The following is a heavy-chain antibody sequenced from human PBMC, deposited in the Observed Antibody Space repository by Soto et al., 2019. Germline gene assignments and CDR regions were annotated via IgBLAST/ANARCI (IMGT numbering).Heavy chain of an antibody. CDR2: ISSSSSTI. CDR1: GFTISSYS. Sequence: EVQLVESGGGLVQPGGSLRLSCAASGFTISSYSMNWVRQAPGKGLEWVSYISSSSSTIYYADSVKGRFTISRDNAKNSLYLQRNSLRDEDTAVYYCARDQYSSSWYADWFDPWGQGTLVTVSS. CDR3: ARDQYSSSWYADWFDP. J-gene: IGHJ5*02. V-gene: IGHV3-48*02. D-gene: IGHD6-13*01.